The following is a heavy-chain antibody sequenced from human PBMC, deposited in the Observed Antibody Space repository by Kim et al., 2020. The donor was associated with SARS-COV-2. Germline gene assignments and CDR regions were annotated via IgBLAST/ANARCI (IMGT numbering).Heavy chain of an antibody. Sequence: GGSLRLSCAASGFTFSSYGLTWVRQAPGKGLEWVAGISASGGDTHYAVSVQGRFTISRDNSRNALNLEMNSLRAEDTALYYCAKVTTKTAPFDDSWGQGTLVTVSS. D-gene: IGHD4-4*01. CDR3: AKVTTKTAPFDDS. V-gene: IGHV3-23*01. CDR1: GFTFSSYG. CDR2: ISASGGDT. J-gene: IGHJ4*02.